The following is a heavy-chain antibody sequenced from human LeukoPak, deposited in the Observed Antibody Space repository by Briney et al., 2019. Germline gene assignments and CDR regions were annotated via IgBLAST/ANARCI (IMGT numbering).Heavy chain of an antibody. CDR3: ARGNDFWSGYPHFDY. V-gene: IGHV3-7*01. Sequence: GGSLRLSCAASGFTFSSYWMSWVRQAPGKGLEWVANIKQDGSEKYYVDSVKGRFTISRDNAKNSLYLQMNSLRAEDTAVYYCARGNDFWSGYPHFDYWGQGTLVTVSS. CDR1: GFTFSSYW. J-gene: IGHJ4*02. D-gene: IGHD3-3*01. CDR2: IKQDGSEK.